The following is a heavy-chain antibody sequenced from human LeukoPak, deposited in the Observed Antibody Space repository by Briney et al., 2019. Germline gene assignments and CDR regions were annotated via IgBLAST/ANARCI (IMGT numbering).Heavy chain of an antibody. CDR3: ARVMERGPNWFDP. J-gene: IGHJ5*02. D-gene: IGHD1-1*01. CDR2: ISHGGST. V-gene: IGHV4-38-2*01. Sequence: SETQSLTCAVSGYSINSGYYWGWIRQPPGKRLDWIVSISHGGSTYYNPALKSRVTTSVDTSKNQFSLKLTSVTAADTAVYYCARVMERGPNWFDPWGQGTLVTVSS. CDR1: GYSINSGYY.